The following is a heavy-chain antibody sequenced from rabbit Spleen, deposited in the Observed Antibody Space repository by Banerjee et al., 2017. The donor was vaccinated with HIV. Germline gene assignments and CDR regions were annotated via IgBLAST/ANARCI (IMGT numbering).Heavy chain of an antibody. CDR2: IDTSDGDT. CDR1: GFSFSSIHW. Sequence: QEQLEESAGGLVQPGGSLTLTCTVSGFSFSSIHWICWVRQAPGKGLEWIACIDTSDGDTDYANWPKGRFTFSRTSSTTVTLQMTSLTAADTAAYFCARDLTGIIGWNFYLWGQGTLVTVS. D-gene: IGHD1-1*01. J-gene: IGHJ4*01. V-gene: IGHV1S45*01. CDR3: ARDLTGIIGWNFYL.